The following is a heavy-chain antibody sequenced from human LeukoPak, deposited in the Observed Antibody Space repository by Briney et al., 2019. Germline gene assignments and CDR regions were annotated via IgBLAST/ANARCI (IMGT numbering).Heavy chain of an antibody. CDR2: TKPEGSAE. D-gene: IGHD2-15*01. Sequence: PGGSLRLSCAASGYSFRNYWMGCVRQAPGKGLEWVCNTKPEGSAEYYADSVRGRYLTSRDNDHNLLYLQMNSLRAEDTAVYYCARDGGLHTNFDYWGQGTLVTVSS. J-gene: IGHJ4*02. V-gene: IGHV3-7*01. CDR3: ARDGGLHTNFDY. CDR1: GYSFRNYW.